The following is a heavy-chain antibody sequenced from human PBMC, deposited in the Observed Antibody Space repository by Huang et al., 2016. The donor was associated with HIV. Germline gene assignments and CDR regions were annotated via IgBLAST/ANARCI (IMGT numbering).Heavy chain of an antibody. J-gene: IGHJ4*02. V-gene: IGHV2-5*02. Sequence: QITLKESGPTLVKPTQTLTLTCTFSGFSLRTSGVGVGWIRQPPGKALEWLALSYWDDEKRYTPSLRPRLTVTKDTSKNQVILTMTNVDPVDTATYFCAHWGDFWSGFTVREYFDQWGQGILVAVSS. D-gene: IGHD3-3*01. CDR1: GFSLRTSGVG. CDR2: SYWDDEK. CDR3: AHWGDFWSGFTVREYFDQ.